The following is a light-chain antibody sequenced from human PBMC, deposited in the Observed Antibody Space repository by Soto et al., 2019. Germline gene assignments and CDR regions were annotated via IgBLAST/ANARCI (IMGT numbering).Light chain of an antibody. CDR2: GAS. V-gene: IGKV3-15*01. Sequence: EIVMTQSPATLSVSPGDRVARFCRASQSVSSNLAWYQLKLGQAPRLLIYGASTRATDIPARFSGSGSGTEFTLTISSLQSEDFAVYYCQQYNNWTRRTFGQGTKVDIK. J-gene: IGKJ1*01. CDR1: QSVSSN. CDR3: QQYNNWTRRT.